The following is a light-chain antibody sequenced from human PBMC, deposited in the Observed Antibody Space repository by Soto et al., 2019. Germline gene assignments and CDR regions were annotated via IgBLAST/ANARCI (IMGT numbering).Light chain of an antibody. V-gene: IGKV3-11*01. CDR2: DAS. CDR1: QSVSSY. CDR3: QQRSNWPKT. Sequence: EIVLTQSPGTLSLSQWERATLSCRASQSVSSYLAWYQQKPGQAPRLLIYDASNRATGIPARFSGSGSGTDFTLTISSLEPEDFAVYYCQQRSNWPKTFGQGTKVDIK. J-gene: IGKJ1*01.